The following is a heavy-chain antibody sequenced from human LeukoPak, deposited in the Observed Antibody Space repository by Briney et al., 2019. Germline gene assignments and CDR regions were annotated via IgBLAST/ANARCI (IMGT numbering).Heavy chain of an antibody. J-gene: IGHJ4*02. CDR3: ARVERDGYTQGGDY. Sequence: ASVKVSCKASGYTFTSYDINWVRQATGQGLEWMGGIIPIFGTANYAQKFQGRVTITADESTSTAYMELSSLRSEDTAVYYCARVERDGYTQGGDYWGQGTLVTVSS. D-gene: IGHD5-24*01. V-gene: IGHV1-69*13. CDR2: IIPIFGTA. CDR1: GYTFTSYD.